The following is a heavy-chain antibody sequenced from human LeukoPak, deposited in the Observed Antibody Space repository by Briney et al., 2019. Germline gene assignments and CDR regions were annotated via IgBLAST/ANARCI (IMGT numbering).Heavy chain of an antibody. CDR3: AKDIYGAAAGSFDY. V-gene: IGHV3-43*02. Sequence: QPGGSLRLSCAASGFTFDDYAMHWVRQAPGKGLEWVSLISGDGGSTYYADSVKGRFTISRDNSKTSLYLQMNSLRTEDTALYYCAKDIYGAAAGSFDYWGQGALVTVSS. CDR1: GFTFDDYA. D-gene: IGHD6-13*01. J-gene: IGHJ4*02. CDR2: ISGDGGST.